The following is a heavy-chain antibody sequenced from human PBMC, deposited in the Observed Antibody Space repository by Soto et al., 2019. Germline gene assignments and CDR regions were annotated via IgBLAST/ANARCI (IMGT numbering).Heavy chain of an antibody. CDR3: ARDWAIVPDYYYGMDV. J-gene: IGHJ6*02. D-gene: IGHD2-21*01. Sequence: GGSLRLSCAASGFTFSSYAMHWVRQAPGKGLEWVAVISYDGSNKYYADSVKGRFTISRDNSKNTLYPQMNSLRAEDTAVYYCARDWAIVPDYYYGMDVWGQGTTVTVSS. V-gene: IGHV3-30-3*01. CDR2: ISYDGSNK. CDR1: GFTFSSYA.